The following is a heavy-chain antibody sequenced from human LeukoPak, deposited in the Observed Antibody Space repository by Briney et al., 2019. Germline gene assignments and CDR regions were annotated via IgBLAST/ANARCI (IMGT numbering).Heavy chain of an antibody. Sequence: GESLKISCEGSGYSFPSYWIGWVRQMPGQGLEWMGTIYPGDSDKRYSPSFQGQVTISADKSITTAYLQWSARKASDTAIYYCARLGHDTFLDYWGQGTLVTVSS. CDR3: ARLGHDTFLDY. CDR1: GYSFPSYW. CDR2: IYPGDSDK. J-gene: IGHJ4*02. V-gene: IGHV5-51*01. D-gene: IGHD3-16*01.